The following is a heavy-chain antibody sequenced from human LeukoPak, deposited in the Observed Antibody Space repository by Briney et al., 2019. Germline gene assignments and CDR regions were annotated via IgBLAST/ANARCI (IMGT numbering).Heavy chain of an antibody. Sequence: PGGSLRLSCAASGFTFSSYGMHWVRQAPGKGLEWVAVISYDGSNKYYADSVKGRFTISRDNSKNTLYLQMNSLRAEDTAVYYCAKSTQYYYDSSGYYPDYWGQGTLVTVSS. CDR3: AKSTQYYYDSSGYYPDY. D-gene: IGHD3-22*01. CDR1: GFTFSSYG. CDR2: ISYDGSNK. J-gene: IGHJ4*02. V-gene: IGHV3-30*18.